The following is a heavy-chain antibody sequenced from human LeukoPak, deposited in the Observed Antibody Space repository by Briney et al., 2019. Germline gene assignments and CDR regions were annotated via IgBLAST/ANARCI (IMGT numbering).Heavy chain of an antibody. V-gene: IGHV1-2*02. D-gene: IGHD5-18*01. CDR1: GYTFTGYY. J-gene: IGHJ4*02. CDR3: AMSGDTAMVLPDY. Sequence: ASVKVSCKASGYTFTGYYMHWVRQAPGQGLEWMGWINPNSGGTNYAQKFQGRVTMTRDTSISTAYMELSRLRSDDTAVYYCAMSGDTAMVLPDYWGQGTLVTVSS. CDR2: INPNSGGT.